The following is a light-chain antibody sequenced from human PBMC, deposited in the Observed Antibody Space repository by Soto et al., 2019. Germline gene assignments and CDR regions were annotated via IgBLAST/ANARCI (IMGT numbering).Light chain of an antibody. CDR2: GAS. V-gene: IGKV3-20*01. CDR3: QQYENSPIT. CDR1: QSITSSF. Sequence: EIVLTRSPGILSLSPGERASLSCGASQSITSSFLAWYQQKPGQAPRLXRYGASSRATGIPDRFSGTGSETEFTLTINRLQPEDFAVYYCQQYENSPITFGQGTRLEIK. J-gene: IGKJ5*01.